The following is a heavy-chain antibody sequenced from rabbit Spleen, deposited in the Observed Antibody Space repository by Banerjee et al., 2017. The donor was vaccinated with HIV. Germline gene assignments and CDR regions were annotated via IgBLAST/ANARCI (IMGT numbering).Heavy chain of an antibody. CDR1: GFDLNSYYY. D-gene: IGHD3-1*01. CDR2: INIVTGKS. CDR3: ARDLVAAIGWNFNL. V-gene: IGHV1S40*01. Sequence: QSLEESGGDLVKPGASLTLTCTASGFDLNSYYYMCWVRQAPGKGLEWIACINIVTGKSVYASWAKGRFTMSRTSSTTVTLQMTSLTAADTATYFCARDLVAAIGWNFNLWGPGTLVTVS. J-gene: IGHJ4*01.